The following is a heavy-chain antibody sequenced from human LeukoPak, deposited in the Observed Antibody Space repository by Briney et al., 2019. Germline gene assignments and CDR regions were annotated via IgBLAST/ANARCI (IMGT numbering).Heavy chain of an antibody. CDR3: ARDLTYDYVWGSYRYSDY. Sequence: GGSLRLSCAASGFTVSSNYMSWVRQAPGKGLEWVSVIYSGGSTYYADSVKGRFTISRDNSKNTLYLQMNSLRAEDTAVYYCARDLTYDYVWGSYRYSDYWGRGTLVTVSS. V-gene: IGHV3-53*01. CDR2: IYSGGST. D-gene: IGHD3-16*02. CDR1: GFTVSSNY. J-gene: IGHJ4*02.